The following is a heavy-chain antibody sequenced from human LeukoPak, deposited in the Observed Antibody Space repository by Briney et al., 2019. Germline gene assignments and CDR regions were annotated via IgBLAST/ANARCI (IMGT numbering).Heavy chain of an antibody. CDR2: ISGSIGTT. D-gene: IGHD2-2*01. Sequence: GGSLRLSCAASGFAFNTYAMSWVRQAPGKGLDWVSGISGSIGTTYYADSVKGRFTISRDNSKNTLYLQMNSLRAEDTALYYCAKHGCTSTSCYVNYWGQGTLVTVSS. CDR1: GFAFNTYA. V-gene: IGHV3-23*01. J-gene: IGHJ4*02. CDR3: AKHGCTSTSCYVNY.